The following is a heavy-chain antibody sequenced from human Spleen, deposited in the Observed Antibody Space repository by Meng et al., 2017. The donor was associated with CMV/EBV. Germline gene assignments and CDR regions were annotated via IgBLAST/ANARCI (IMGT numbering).Heavy chain of an antibody. J-gene: IGHJ4*02. D-gene: IGHD2-2*01. V-gene: IGHV3-30*04. CDR3: ARYCSSTSCYNFDY. CDR2: ISYDGSDK. CDR1: GFTFSSYA. Sequence: GESLKISCAASGFTFSSYAMSWVRQAPGKGLEWVAVISYDGSDKYYADSVKGRFTISRDNSKNTLYLQMNSLRAEDTAVYYCARYCSSTSCYNFDYWGQGTLVTVSS.